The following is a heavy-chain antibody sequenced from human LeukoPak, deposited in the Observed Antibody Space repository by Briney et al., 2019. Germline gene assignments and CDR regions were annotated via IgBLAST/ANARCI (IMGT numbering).Heavy chain of an antibody. Sequence: SVKVSCKASGGTFSSYAISWVRQAPGRGLEWMGGIIPIFGTANYAQKFQGRVTITADESTSTAYMELSSLRSEDTAVYYCARDRLLWFGESHAFDIWGQGTMVTVSS. J-gene: IGHJ3*02. V-gene: IGHV1-69*01. D-gene: IGHD3-10*01. CDR1: GGTFSSYA. CDR2: IIPIFGTA. CDR3: ARDRLLWFGESHAFDI.